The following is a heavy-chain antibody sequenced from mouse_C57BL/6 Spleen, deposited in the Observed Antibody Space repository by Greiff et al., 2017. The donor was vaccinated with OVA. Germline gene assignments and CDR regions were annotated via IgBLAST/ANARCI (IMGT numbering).Heavy chain of an antibody. J-gene: IGHJ2*01. D-gene: IGHD2-4*01. CDR3: ARRIYYDYDGGYYFDY. CDR1: GYTFTTYP. V-gene: IGHV1-47*01. CDR2: FHPYNDDT. Sequence: QVQLQQSGAELVKPGASVKMSCKASGYTFTTYPIEWMKQNHGKSLEWIGNFHPYNDDTKYNEKFKGKATLTVAKSSSTVYLELSRLTSDDSAVYYCARRIYYDYDGGYYFDYWGQGTTLTVSS.